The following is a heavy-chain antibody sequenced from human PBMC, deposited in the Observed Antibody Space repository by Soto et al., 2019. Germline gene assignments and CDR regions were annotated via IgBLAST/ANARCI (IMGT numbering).Heavy chain of an antibody. CDR3: ARVHVMVVAGSTFDY. Sequence: PSETLALTCAFSGYSLSSGSYWGWLRPPPGKGPEWIASIYHGGTTFYNPSLKSRVTLSVDTSKNHYSLKLRSVTAADTAVYYCARVHVMVVAGSTFDYWGPGILVTSPQ. V-gene: IGHV4-38-2*01. D-gene: IGHD6-19*01. CDR1: GYSLSSGSY. J-gene: IGHJ4*01. CDR2: IYHGGTT.